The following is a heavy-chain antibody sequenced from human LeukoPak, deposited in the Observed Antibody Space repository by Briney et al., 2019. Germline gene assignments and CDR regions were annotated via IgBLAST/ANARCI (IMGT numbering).Heavy chain of an antibody. CDR3: ARDIYVHAFDI. Sequence: SETLSLTCTVSGGSISSSSYYWGWIRQPPGKGLEWIGSIYYSGGTYYNPSLKSRVTISVDTSKNQFSLKLSSVTAADTAVYYCARDIYVHAFDIWGQGTMVTVSS. CDR2: IYYSGGT. CDR1: GGSISSSSYY. V-gene: IGHV4-39*07. D-gene: IGHD3-10*02. J-gene: IGHJ3*02.